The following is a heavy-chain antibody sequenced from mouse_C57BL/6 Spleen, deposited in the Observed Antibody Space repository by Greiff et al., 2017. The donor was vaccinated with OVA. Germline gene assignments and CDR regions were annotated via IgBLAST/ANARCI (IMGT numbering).Heavy chain of an antibody. CDR2: ISDGGSYT. D-gene: IGHD2-4*01. J-gene: IGHJ3*01. CDR3: ATYDYDGGFAY. CDR1: GFTFSSYA. Sequence: EVMLVESGGGLVKPGGSLKLSCAASGFTFSSYAMSWVRQTPEKRLEWVATISDGGSYTYYPDNVKGRFTIYRDNAKNNLYLQMSHLKSEDTAMYYCATYDYDGGFAYWGQGTLVTVSA. V-gene: IGHV5-4*03.